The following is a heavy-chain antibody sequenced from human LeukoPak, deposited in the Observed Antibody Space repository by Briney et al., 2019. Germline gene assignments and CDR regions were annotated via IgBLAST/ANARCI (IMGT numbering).Heavy chain of an antibody. CDR2: IIPIFGTA. J-gene: IGHJ4*02. V-gene: IGHV1-69*06. Sequence: SVKVSCKASGGTFSSYAISWVRQAPGQGLEWMGGIIPIFGTANYAQKFEGRVTITADKSTSTAYMELSSLRSEDPAVYYCARVRSPSGYDFRFDYWGQGTLVTVSS. D-gene: IGHD5-12*01. CDR3: ARVRSPSGYDFRFDY. CDR1: GGTFSSYA.